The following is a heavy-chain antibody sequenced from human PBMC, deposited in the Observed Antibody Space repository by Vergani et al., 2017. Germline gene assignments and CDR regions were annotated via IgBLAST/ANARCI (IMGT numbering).Heavy chain of an antibody. J-gene: IGHJ5*02. D-gene: IGHD5-18*01. Sequence: QVQLVQSGAEVKKPGASVKVSCNASGYTFTGYYMHWVRQAPGQGLEWMGWINPNSGGTNYAQKFQGRVTMTRDTSISTAYMELSRLRSDDTAVYYCARDLRRQLWSKNWFDPWGQGTLVTVSS. CDR3: ARDLRRQLWSKNWFDP. CDR2: INPNSGGT. V-gene: IGHV1-2*02. CDR1: GYTFTGYY.